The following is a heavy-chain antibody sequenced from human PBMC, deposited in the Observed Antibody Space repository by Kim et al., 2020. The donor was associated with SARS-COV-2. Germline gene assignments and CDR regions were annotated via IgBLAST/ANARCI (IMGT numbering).Heavy chain of an antibody. CDR1: GFTFSSYA. Sequence: GGSLRLSCAASGFTFSSYAMSWVRQAPGKGLEWVSAISGSGGSTYYADSVKGRFTISRDNSKNTLYLQMNSLRAEDTAVYYCAKGTSRITMIVVVKTHWYFDLWGRGTLVTVSS. D-gene: IGHD3-22*01. CDR2: ISGSGGST. V-gene: IGHV3-23*01. CDR3: AKGTSRITMIVVVKTHWYFDL. J-gene: IGHJ2*01.